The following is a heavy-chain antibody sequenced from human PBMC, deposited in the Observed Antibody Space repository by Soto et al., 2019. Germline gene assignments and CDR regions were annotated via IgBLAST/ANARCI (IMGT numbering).Heavy chain of an antibody. D-gene: IGHD2-21*01. J-gene: IGHJ4*02. V-gene: IGHV1-8*01. Sequence: QVQLVQSGAEVKKPGASVKVSCKASGYTFTSYDINWVRQATGQGLEWMGWMNPNSGNTGYAQKFQGRVTMTRNTSISTAYMELSSLRSEDTAVYYCARGWSWPWRARGSITYCGGDCLGYWGQGTLVTVSS. CDR2: MNPNSGNT. CDR1: GYTFTSYD. CDR3: ARGWSWPWRARGSITYCGGDCLGY.